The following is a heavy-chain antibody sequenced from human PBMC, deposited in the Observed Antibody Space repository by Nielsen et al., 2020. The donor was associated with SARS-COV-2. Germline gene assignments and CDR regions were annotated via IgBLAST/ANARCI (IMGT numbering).Heavy chain of an antibody. Sequence: ASVKVSCKASGYTFTNNYLHWVRQAPGQGLEWMGILKPSAGSTTFADKLQGRVTMTTDTSTSTAYMELRSLRSDDTAVYYCARGPGYGDHPRYWGQGTLVTVSS. CDR2: LKPSAGST. D-gene: IGHD4-17*01. CDR1: GYTFTNNY. V-gene: IGHV1-46*01. J-gene: IGHJ4*02. CDR3: ARGPGYGDHPRY.